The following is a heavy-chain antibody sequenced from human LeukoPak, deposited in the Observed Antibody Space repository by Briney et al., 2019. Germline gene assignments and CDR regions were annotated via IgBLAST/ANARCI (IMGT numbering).Heavy chain of an antibody. CDR1: GGSISSGSYY. J-gene: IGHJ4*02. Sequence: SETLSLTCTVSGGSISSGSYYWSWIRQPAGKGLEWIGRIYTSGSTNYNPSLKSRVTISVDTSKNQFSLKLSSVTAADTAVYYCARHRSGWLQSSFDYWGQGTLVTVSS. V-gene: IGHV4-61*02. CDR3: ARHRSGWLQSSFDY. D-gene: IGHD5-24*01. CDR2: IYTSGST.